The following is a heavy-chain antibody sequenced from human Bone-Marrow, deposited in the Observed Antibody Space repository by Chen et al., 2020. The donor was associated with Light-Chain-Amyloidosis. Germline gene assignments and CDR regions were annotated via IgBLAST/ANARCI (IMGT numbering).Heavy chain of an antibody. CDR1: GYTFPNYW. CDR2: IYPDDSDA. V-gene: IGHV5-51*01. J-gene: IGHJ4*02. D-gene: IGHD5-12*01. CDR3: ARRRDGYNFDY. Sequence: EVQLEQSGPEVTPPGESLKISCKGSGYTFPNYWIGWVRQMPGKGLEWMGVIYPDDSDARYSPSFEGQVTISADKSITTAYLQWRSLKASDTAMYYCARRRDGYNFDYWGQGTLVTVSS.